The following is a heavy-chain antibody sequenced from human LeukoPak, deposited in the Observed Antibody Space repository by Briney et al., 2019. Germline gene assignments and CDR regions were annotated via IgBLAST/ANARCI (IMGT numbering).Heavy chain of an antibody. D-gene: IGHD2-2*01. CDR2: FDPEDGET. Sequence: ASVKVSCKVSGYTLTELSMHWVRQAPGKGLEWMGGFDPEDGETIYAQKFQGRVTMTEHTSTDTAYMELSSLRSEDTAVYYCATIVVVPAATINWFDPWGQGALVTVSS. J-gene: IGHJ5*02. CDR3: ATIVVVPAATINWFDP. CDR1: GYTLTELS. V-gene: IGHV1-24*01.